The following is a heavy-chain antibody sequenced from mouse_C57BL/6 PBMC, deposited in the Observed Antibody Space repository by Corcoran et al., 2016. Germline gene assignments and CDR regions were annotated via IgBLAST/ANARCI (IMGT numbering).Heavy chain of an antibody. Sequence: QIQLVQSGPELKKPGETVKISCKASGYTFTTYGMSWVKQAQGKGLKWMGWINTYSGVPTYADDFKGLFAFSWETFASTAYLQINNLKNEDTATYFCARCGVITTVVATEYFDYWGQGTTLTVSS. CDR3: ARCGVITTVVATEYFDY. CDR1: GYTFTTYG. D-gene: IGHD1-1*01. CDR2: INTYSGVP. V-gene: IGHV9-3*01. J-gene: IGHJ2*01.